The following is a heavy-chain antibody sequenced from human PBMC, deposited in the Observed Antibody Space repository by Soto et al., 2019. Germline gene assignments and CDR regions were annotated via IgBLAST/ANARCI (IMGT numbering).Heavy chain of an antibody. CDR1: GYTFTSYY. CDR3: ARQLAYCGGDCFTEPVDY. Sequence: QAQLVQSGAEVKKPGASVKVSCEASGYTFTSYYMHWVRQAPGQGLEWMGWINPNSGDTKYAQKFRGSVTMPRDTSITTAYMEVKMLTSDDTAVYYCARQLAYCGGDCFTEPVDYWGQGTLVTVSS. V-gene: IGHV1-2*02. CDR2: INPNSGDT. D-gene: IGHD2-21*02. J-gene: IGHJ4*02.